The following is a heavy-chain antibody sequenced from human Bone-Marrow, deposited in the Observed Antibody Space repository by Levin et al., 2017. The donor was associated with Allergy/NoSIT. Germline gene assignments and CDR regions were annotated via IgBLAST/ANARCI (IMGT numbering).Heavy chain of an antibody. CDR1: GGSFSGYY. CDR2: INHSGST. J-gene: IGHJ6*03. D-gene: IGHD4-23*01. V-gene: IGHV4-34*01. Sequence: PSETLSLTCAVYGGSFSGYYWSWIRQPPGKGLEWLGEINHSGSTNYNPSLKSRVTISVDTSKNQFSLKLSSVTAADTAVYYCARAVLGNLLYYYYYMDVWGKGTTVTVSS. CDR3: ARAVLGNLLYYYYYMDV.